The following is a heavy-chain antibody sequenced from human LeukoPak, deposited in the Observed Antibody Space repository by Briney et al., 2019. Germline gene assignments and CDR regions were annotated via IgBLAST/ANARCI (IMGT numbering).Heavy chain of an antibody. Sequence: GGSLRLSCAASGFTFSIHSMSWVRQSPGKGLERVSSISSGSSHIYYADSMKGRFTISRDNAKNSLFLQMNSLRAEDTAVYYCARDFRTQLDGYSPPYHFDYWGQGALVTVSS. J-gene: IGHJ4*02. D-gene: IGHD5-24*01. CDR2: ISSGSSHI. V-gene: IGHV3-21*01. CDR3: ARDFRTQLDGYSPPYHFDY. CDR1: GFTFSIHS.